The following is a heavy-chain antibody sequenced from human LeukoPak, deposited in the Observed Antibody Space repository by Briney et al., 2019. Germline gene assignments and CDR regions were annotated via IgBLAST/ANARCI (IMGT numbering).Heavy chain of an antibody. CDR1: GFTFTNAC. Sequence: GGSLRLSCAASGFTFTNACMNWVRQAPGKGLEWVGHIKSKTDGGTTTYAAPVKGRFTISRDDSKDTLYLQMNNLKTEDTAVYYCTTVYYYGSGSPDHWGQGTLVTVSS. CDR2: IKSKTDGGTT. D-gene: IGHD3-10*01. CDR3: TTVYYYGSGSPDH. V-gene: IGHV3-15*01. J-gene: IGHJ4*02.